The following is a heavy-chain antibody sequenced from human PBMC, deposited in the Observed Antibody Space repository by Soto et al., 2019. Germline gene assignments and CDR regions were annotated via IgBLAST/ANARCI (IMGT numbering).Heavy chain of an antibody. D-gene: IGHD3-10*01. V-gene: IGHV3-72*01. J-gene: IGHJ6*03. Sequence: GGSLRLSCAASGFTFSDHYMDWVRQAPGKGLEWVGRTRNKANSYTTEYAASVKGRFTISRDDSKNSLYLQMNSLKTEDTAVYYCAREGITRDYYGSGSYRFYYYYYYMDVWGKGTTVTVSS. CDR2: TRNKANSYTT. CDR1: GFTFSDHY. CDR3: AREGITRDYYGSGSYRFYYYYYYMDV.